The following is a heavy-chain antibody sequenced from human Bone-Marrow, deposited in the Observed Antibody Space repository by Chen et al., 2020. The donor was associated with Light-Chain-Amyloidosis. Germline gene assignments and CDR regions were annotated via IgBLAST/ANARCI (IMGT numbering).Heavy chain of an antibody. D-gene: IGHD3-9*01. CDR1: GFAFSSYA. J-gene: IGHJ3*02. V-gene: IGHV3-23*04. Sequence: EVQLVESGGGLLQRGGSLRLSCAASGFAFSSYAMSWVRQAPGKGLAWVATISGRGGSRYYGDSVKGRLTISRNNSKSALFLKMNSLRAEDTAVYYCAKDISYDDILPGYPADAFDIWGQGTMVTVSS. CDR3: AKDISYDDILPGYPADAFDI. CDR2: ISGRGGSR.